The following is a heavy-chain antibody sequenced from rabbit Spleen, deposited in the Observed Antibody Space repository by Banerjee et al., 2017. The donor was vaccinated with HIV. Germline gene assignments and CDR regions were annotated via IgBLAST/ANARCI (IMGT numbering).Heavy chain of an antibody. D-gene: IGHD4-2*01. J-gene: IGHJ4*01. Sequence: QLRETGGGLVQPGGSLTLSCKASGFDFSSYYMSWVRQAPGKGLEWIGYFDPVFGGTYYASWVNGQFTISSHNAQNTLYLQLNSLIAADTATYFCAREKTAGYAGDDYGTDYFNLWGPGTLVTVS. CDR2: FDPVFGGT. CDR1: GFDFSSYY. V-gene: IGHV1S7*01. CDR3: AREKTAGYAGDDYGTDYFNL.